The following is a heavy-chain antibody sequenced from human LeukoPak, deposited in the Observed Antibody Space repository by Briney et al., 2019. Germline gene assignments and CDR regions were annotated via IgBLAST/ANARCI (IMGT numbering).Heavy chain of an antibody. CDR2: INPSGGST. V-gene: IGHV1-46*01. CDR3: ARNHDCGDLRGAFDI. Sequence: ASVKVSCRASGYTFTSYYMHWVRQAPGQGLEWMGIINPSGGSTSYAQKFQGRVTMTRDTSTSTVYMELSSLRSEDTAVYYCARNHDCGDLRGAFDIWGQGTMVTVSS. CDR1: GYTFTSYY. D-gene: IGHD4-17*01. J-gene: IGHJ3*02.